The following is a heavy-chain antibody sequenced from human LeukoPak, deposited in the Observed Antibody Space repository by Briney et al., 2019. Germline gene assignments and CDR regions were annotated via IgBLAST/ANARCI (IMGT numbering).Heavy chain of an antibody. D-gene: IGHD3-10*01. Sequence: SETLSLTCAVYGGSFSGYYWSWIRQPPGKGLEWIGEINHSGSTNYNPSLKSRVTISVDTSKNQFSLKLSSVTAADTAVYYCARVIVVRGVIRAYYYYGMDVWGQGTTVTVSS. V-gene: IGHV4-34*01. J-gene: IGHJ6*02. CDR1: GGSFSGYY. CDR3: ARVIVVRGVIRAYYYYGMDV. CDR2: INHSGST.